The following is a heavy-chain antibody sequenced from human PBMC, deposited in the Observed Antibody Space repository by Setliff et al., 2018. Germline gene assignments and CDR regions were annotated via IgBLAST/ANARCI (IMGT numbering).Heavy chain of an antibody. D-gene: IGHD3-3*01. Sequence: SETLSLTCTVSGGSISSSSYYWGWIRQPPGKGLEWIGSIYYSGSTYYNPSLKSRVTISVDTSKNQFSLKLSSVTAADTAVYYCARDQYNFWSGYFYESSWFDPWGQGTLVTVS. CDR1: GGSISSSSYY. J-gene: IGHJ5*02. CDR3: ARDQYNFWSGYFYESSWFDP. V-gene: IGHV4-39*07. CDR2: IYYSGST.